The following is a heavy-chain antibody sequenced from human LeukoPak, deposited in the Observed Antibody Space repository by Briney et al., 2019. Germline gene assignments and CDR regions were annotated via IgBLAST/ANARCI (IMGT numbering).Heavy chain of an antibody. J-gene: IGHJ4*02. CDR2: ISSSGSTI. CDR3: ARGGYCSGGSCYDY. CDR1: GFTFSSYE. D-gene: IGHD2-15*01. Sequence: GGSLRLSCAASGFTFSSYEMNWVRQAPGKGLEWVSYISSSGSTIYYADSVKGRFTISRDNAKNSLYLQMNSLRAEDTAVYYCARGGYCSGGSCYDYWGQGTLVTVSS. V-gene: IGHV3-48*03.